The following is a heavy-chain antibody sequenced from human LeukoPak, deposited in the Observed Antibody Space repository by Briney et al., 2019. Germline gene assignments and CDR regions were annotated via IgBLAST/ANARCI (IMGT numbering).Heavy chain of an antibody. J-gene: IGHJ4*02. CDR2: ISYDGSNK. CDR1: GFTFSSYA. V-gene: IGHV3-30-3*01. D-gene: IGHD2-2*01. CDR3: ARDGRAPYCSSTSCYSSGFDY. Sequence: GRSLRLSCAASGFTFSSYAMHWVRQAPGKGLEWVAVISYDGSNKYYADSVKGRFTISRDNSKNTLYLQMNSLRAEDTAVYYCARDGRAPYCSSTSCYSSGFDYWGQGTLVTVSS.